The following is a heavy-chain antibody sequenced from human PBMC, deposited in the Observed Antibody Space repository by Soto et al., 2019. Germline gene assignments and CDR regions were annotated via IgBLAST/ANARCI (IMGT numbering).Heavy chain of an antibody. J-gene: IGHJ6*03. CDR1: GYTYVGYG. CDR2: ITTHSGQT. V-gene: IGHV1-18*01. Sequence: HVQLVQSGAEVKRPGAAVKVSCKASGYTYVGYGISWARRAPGQGLEWMGWITTHSGQTTPAQKFHGRTTMTTDPSTSTASLGLARLTPDDTAVYYCARIDGDTVSTGTRDYNYYYMDGWGTGNAVTVS. D-gene: IGHD3-10*01. CDR3: ARIDGDTVSTGTRDYNYYYMDG.